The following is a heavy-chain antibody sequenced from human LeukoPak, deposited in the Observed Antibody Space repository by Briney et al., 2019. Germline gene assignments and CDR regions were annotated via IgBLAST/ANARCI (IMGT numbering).Heavy chain of an antibody. J-gene: IGHJ3*02. CDR1: GYSFTSYW. Sequence: GESLKISCKGSGYSFTSYWIGWVRQMPGKGLEWMGIIYPGDSDTRYCPSFQGQVTISADKSISTAYLQWSSLKASDTAMYYCARHPVVPAAPRAFDIWGQGTMVTVSS. CDR3: ARHPVVPAAPRAFDI. D-gene: IGHD2-2*01. CDR2: IYPGDSDT. V-gene: IGHV5-51*01.